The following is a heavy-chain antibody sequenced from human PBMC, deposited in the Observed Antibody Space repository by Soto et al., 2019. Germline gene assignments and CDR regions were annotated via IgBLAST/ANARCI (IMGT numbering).Heavy chain of an antibody. V-gene: IGHV3-48*03. Sequence: GGSLRLSCAASGFTFSSYEMNWVRQAPGKGLEWVSYISSSGSTIYYADSVKGRFTISRDNAKNSLYLQMNSLRAEDTAVYYCARERHNWNGLDYWGQGTLVTSPQ. CDR1: GFTFSSYE. CDR2: ISSSGSTI. J-gene: IGHJ4*02. D-gene: IGHD1-20*01. CDR3: ARERHNWNGLDY.